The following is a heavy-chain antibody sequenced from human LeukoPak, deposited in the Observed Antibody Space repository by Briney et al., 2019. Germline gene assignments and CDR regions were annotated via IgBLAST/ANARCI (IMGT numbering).Heavy chain of an antibody. CDR3: AREVVRNSNDI. CDR2: INQDGSGK. CDR1: GFIFSSYW. D-gene: IGHD3-22*01. Sequence: PGGSLRLSCAASGFIFSSYWMSWVRQAPGKGLEWVANINQDGSGKYHVDSVKGRFAISRDNAKNSLYLQMNSLRAEDTAVYYCAREVVRNSNDIWGQGTMVTVSS. V-gene: IGHV3-7*01. J-gene: IGHJ3*02.